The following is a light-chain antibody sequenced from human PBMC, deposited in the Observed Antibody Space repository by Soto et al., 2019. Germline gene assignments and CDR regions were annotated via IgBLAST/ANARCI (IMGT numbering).Light chain of an antibody. CDR2: AAS. J-gene: IGKJ3*01. Sequence: DIPMTQSPSSLSASVGDRVIITCRASQSISSYLNWYQQKPGKAPKLLIYAASSLQSGVPSRFSGSGSGTDFALTISSLQPEDFATYYCQQSYSTPFTFGPGTKVDIK. CDR1: QSISSY. CDR3: QQSYSTPFT. V-gene: IGKV1-39*01.